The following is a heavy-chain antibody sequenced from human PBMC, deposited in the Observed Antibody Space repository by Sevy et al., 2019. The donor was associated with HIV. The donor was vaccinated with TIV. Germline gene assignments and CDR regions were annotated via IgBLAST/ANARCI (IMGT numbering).Heavy chain of an antibody. CDR3: ARDMYRSSWSHFDY. CDR1: GFSFRSYS. D-gene: IGHD6-13*01. CDR2: ISSSSMI. V-gene: IGHV3-48*01. J-gene: IGHJ4*02. Sequence: GGSLRLSCAASGFSFRSYSMNWVRQAPGKGLEWVSYISSSSMIYYADSVKGRFTISRDNAKNSLYLQMNSLRAEDTAVYYCARDMYRSSWSHFDYWGQGTLVTVSS.